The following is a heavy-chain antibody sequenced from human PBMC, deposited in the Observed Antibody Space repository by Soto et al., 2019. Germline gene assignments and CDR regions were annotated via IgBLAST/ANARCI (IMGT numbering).Heavy chain of an antibody. V-gene: IGHV1-18*01. CDR3: ASPASSKYCSGGICLVPNYGMDV. Sequence: QVQLVQSGAEVKKPGAEVKVSCKASGYTFTSYGISWVRQAPGQGLEWMGWISAYNGNTNYAQKLQGRVTMTTDTSTSTAYMELRSLRSDDTAVYYCASPASSKYCSGGICLVPNYGMDVWGQGTTVTVYS. CDR2: ISAYNGNT. J-gene: IGHJ6*02. CDR1: GYTFTSYG. D-gene: IGHD2-15*01.